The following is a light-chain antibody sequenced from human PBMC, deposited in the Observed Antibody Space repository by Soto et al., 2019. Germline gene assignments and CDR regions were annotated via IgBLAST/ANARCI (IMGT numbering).Light chain of an antibody. CDR3: QQHYSSPQT. CDR2: WAS. CDR1: QSILYSSNNKNY. Sequence: DIVMTQSPDSLAVSLGERATINCKFSQSILYSSNNKNYLAWYQQKPGQPPKLLIYWASTRESGVPDRFSGSGSGTDFTLTISSLQAEDVAAYYCQQHYSSPQTFGQGTKVEIK. J-gene: IGKJ1*01. V-gene: IGKV4-1*01.